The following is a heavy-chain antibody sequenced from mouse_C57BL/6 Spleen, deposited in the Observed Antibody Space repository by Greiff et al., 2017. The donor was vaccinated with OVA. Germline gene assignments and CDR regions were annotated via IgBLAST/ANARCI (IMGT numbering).Heavy chain of an antibody. D-gene: IGHD2-3*01. CDR3: ARHGDGYYWYFDV. CDR1: GFTFSSYT. V-gene: IGHV5-9*01. J-gene: IGHJ1*03. CDR2: LSGGGGNT. Sequence: EVQLVESGGGLVKPGGSLKLSCAASGFTFSSYTMSWVRQTPEKRLEWVATLSGGGGNTYYPDSVKGRFTISRDNAKNTLYLHMSSLRSEDTALYYCARHGDGYYWYFDVWGTGTTVTVSS.